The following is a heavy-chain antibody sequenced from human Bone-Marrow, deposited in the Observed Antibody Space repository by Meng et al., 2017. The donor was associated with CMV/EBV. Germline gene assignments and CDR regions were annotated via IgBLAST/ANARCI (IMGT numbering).Heavy chain of an antibody. D-gene: IGHD3-10*01. V-gene: IGHV1-46*01. Sequence: ASVKVSCKASGYTFTSYYMHWVRQAPGQGLEWMGIINPSGGSTSYAQKFQGRVTISVDTSKNQFSLKLSSVTAADTAVYYCARLRMVRGVTAIDYWGQGTLVTVSS. J-gene: IGHJ4*02. CDR1: GYTFTSYY. CDR2: INPSGGST. CDR3: ARLRMVRGVTAIDY.